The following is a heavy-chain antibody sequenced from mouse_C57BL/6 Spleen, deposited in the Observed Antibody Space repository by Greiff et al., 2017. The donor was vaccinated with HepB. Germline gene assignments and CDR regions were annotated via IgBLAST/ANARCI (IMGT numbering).Heavy chain of an antibody. J-gene: IGHJ3*01. CDR2: ISSGSSTI. CDR1: GFTFSDYG. Sequence: VQLKQSGGGLVKPGGSLKLSCAASGFTFSDYGMHWVRQAPEKGLEWVAYISSGSSTIYYADTVKGRFTISRDKAKNTLFLQMTSLRSEDTAVYYCARELGEAWFAYWGQGTLVTVSA. CDR3: ARELGEAWFAY. V-gene: IGHV5-17*01.